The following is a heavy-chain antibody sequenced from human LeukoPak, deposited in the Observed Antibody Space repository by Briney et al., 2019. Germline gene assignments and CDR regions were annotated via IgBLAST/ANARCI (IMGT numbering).Heavy chain of an antibody. CDR1: GFTFSSYN. CDR3: ARDPYSGNYGAYYYYYMDV. J-gene: IGHJ6*03. Sequence: GGSLRLSCAASGFTFSSYNMNWVRQAPGKGLEWVSSITSSSSYIYYADSVKVRFTISRDNAKNSLHLQMDSLRVEDTAEYYCARDPYSGNYGAYYYYYMDVWGKGTTVTVSS. V-gene: IGHV3-21*06. D-gene: IGHD1-26*01. CDR2: ITSSSSYI.